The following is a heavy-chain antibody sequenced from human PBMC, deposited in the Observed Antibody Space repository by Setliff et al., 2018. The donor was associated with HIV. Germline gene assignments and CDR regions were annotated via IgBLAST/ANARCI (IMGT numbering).Heavy chain of an antibody. CDR1: GFTFDDYT. CDR2: ISWDGGST. D-gene: IGHD5-18*01. J-gene: IGHJ6*02. Sequence: ESLRLSCAASGFTFDDYTMHWVRQAPGKGLEWVSLISWDGGSTYYADSVKGRFTISRDNSKNSLYLQMDSLRTEDTALYYCAKDIYPLVDIAIPDVWGQGTTVTVSS. CDR3: AKDIYPLVDIAIPDV. V-gene: IGHV3-43*01.